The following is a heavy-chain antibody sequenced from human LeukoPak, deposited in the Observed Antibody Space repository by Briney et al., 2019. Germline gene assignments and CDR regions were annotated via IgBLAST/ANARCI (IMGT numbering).Heavy chain of an antibody. CDR3: AREPPEWLQFHGFLDY. V-gene: IGHV3-11*04. J-gene: IGHJ4*02. CDR2: ISSSGSTI. CDR1: GFTFSDYY. D-gene: IGHD5-24*01. Sequence: PGGSLRLSCAASGFTFSDYYMSWIRQAPGKGLEWVSYISSSGSTIYYADSVKGRFTISRDNAKNSLYLQMNSLRAEDTAVYYCAREPPEWLQFHGFLDYWGQGTLVTVSS.